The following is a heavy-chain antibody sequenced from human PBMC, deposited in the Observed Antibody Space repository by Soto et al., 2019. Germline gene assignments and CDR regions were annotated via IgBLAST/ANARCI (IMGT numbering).Heavy chain of an antibody. CDR1: GGSISNSNW. D-gene: IGHD5-18*01. CDR3: ARVGHNYGHFAFDY. Sequence: SLACAVSGGSISNSNWWSWVRQPPGKGLEWIGNIYHSWSTNYNPSLKSRVTISIDKSNNQISLKLSSVTAADTSVYYCARVGHNYGHFAFDYWGQGTMVTVSS. V-gene: IGHV4-4*02. CDR2: IYHSWST. J-gene: IGHJ4*02.